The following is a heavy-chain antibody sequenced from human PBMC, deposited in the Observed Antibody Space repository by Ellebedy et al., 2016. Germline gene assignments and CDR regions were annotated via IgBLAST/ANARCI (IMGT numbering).Heavy chain of an antibody. J-gene: IGHJ6*03. V-gene: IGHV4-4*07. CDR1: GDSIRSYY. CDR3: AGRFPNDDYMDL. D-gene: IGHD1-1*01. CDR2: LYNTAHI. Sequence: SETLSLTXIVSGDSIRSYYWNWIRQPAGKGLELIGRLYNTAHITYNPSLKGRVTMSIDTSKNQISLKLTSVTAADTAVYYCAGRFPNDDYMDLWGKGTTVTVS.